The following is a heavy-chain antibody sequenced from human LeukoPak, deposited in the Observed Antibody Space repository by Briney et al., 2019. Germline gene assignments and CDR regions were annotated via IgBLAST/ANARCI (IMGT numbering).Heavy chain of an antibody. CDR2: ISSSGGYI. CDR1: GFSINSYS. J-gene: IGHJ6*02. V-gene: IGHV3-21*04. Sequence: PGGSLRLSCAASGFSINSYSMTWVRQAPGKGLEWVSTISSSGGYIYYADSVKGRFTISGDTAKNSLYLQMNSLRAEDTALYHCARNNGMDVWGQGTTVIVSS. CDR3: ARNNGMDV.